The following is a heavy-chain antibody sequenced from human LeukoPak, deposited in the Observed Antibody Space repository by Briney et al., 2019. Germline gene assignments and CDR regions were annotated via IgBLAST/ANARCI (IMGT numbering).Heavy chain of an antibody. CDR2: ISGSGGST. CDR1: GFTFSSYA. Sequence: GGSPRLSCAASGFTFSSYAMSWVRQAPGKGLEWVSAISGSGGSTYYADSVKGRFTISRDNSKNTLYLQMNSLRAEDPAVYYCATKDHSSGYYYDDAFDIWGQGTMVTVSS. CDR3: ATKDHSSGYYYDDAFDI. J-gene: IGHJ3*02. D-gene: IGHD3-22*01. V-gene: IGHV3-23*01.